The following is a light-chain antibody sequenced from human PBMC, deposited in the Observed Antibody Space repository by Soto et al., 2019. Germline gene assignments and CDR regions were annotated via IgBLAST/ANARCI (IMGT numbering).Light chain of an antibody. V-gene: IGLV1-44*01. CDR1: HSNIGRNS. CDR2: SSN. Sequence: QSVLTQPPSASGTPGQRVTIPCSGTHSNIGRNSVNWYLQLPGTAPRLHIFSSNQRPLGVPDRFSGSRSGTSASLAITGLRSEDDAYYYCAAWDDSLNGRVFGGGTKVTVL. J-gene: IGLJ3*02. CDR3: AAWDDSLNGRV.